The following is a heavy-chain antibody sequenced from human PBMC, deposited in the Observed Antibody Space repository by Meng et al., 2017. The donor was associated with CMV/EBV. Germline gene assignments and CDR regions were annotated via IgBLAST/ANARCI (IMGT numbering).Heavy chain of an antibody. CDR3: AREGNTIFGVVKDAFDI. D-gene: IGHD3-3*01. V-gene: IGHV1-2*02. J-gene: IGHJ3*02. CDR1: GYTFTGYY. Sequence: ASVKVSCKASGYTFTGYYMHWVRQAPGQGLEWMGWINPNSGGTNYAQKFQGRVTMTRDTSISTAYMELSRLRSDDTAVYYRAREGNTIFGVVKDAFDIWGQGTMVTVSS. CDR2: INPNSGGT.